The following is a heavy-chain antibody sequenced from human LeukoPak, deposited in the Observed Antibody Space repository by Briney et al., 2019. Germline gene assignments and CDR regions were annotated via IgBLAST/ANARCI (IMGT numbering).Heavy chain of an antibody. Sequence: SETLSLTCTVSGGSISSYYWSWIRQSPGKGLEWIGYIYYSGSTNYNPSLKSRVTISVDTSKNQFSLKLSSVTAADTAVYYCARASSSSGLGFDYWGQGTLVTVSS. CDR2: IYYSGST. V-gene: IGHV4-59*01. CDR3: ARASSSSGLGFDY. CDR1: GGSISSYY. J-gene: IGHJ4*02. D-gene: IGHD6-6*01.